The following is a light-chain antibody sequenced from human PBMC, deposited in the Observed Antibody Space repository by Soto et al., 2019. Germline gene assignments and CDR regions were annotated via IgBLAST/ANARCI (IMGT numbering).Light chain of an antibody. J-gene: IGLJ1*01. CDR3: QVWDSNSPI. Sequence: SSELTQPLSVSLALGQRANITCGGNNIGGKNVHWYQLRPGQAPVLVIYRDNNRPSGIPERFSGSNSGNTATLTISRAEAGDEADYFCQVWDSNSPIFGTGTKLTVL. V-gene: IGLV3-9*01. CDR1: NIGGKN. CDR2: RDN.